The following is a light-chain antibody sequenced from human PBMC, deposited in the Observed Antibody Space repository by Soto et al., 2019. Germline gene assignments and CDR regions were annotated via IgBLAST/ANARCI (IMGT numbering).Light chain of an antibody. CDR1: QSVSSS. Sequence: EIVMTQSPATLSVSPGDRATLSCRASQSVSSSLAWYQQIPGQAPRLLIYDASTRATGIPARFGGSGSGTEFTLTISSLQYEDFAVYYCQQYNNWPPLTFGGGTKVELK. CDR2: DAS. V-gene: IGKV3-15*01. J-gene: IGKJ4*01. CDR3: QQYNNWPPLT.